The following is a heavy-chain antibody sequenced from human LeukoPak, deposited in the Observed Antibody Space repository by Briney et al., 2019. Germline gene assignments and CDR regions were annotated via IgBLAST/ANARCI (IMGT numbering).Heavy chain of an antibody. CDR3: ARAFPTVTTFDY. CDR2: IDWDDDK. V-gene: IGHV2-70*11. Sequence: SGPALLQPTQTLTLTCTFSGFSLSTSGMCVSWIRQPPGKALEWLARIDWDDDKYYNTSLKTRLTISKDTSKNQVVLTMTNMDPVDTATYYCARAFPTVTTFDYWGQGTLVTVSS. J-gene: IGHJ4*02. CDR1: GFSLSTSGMC. D-gene: IGHD4-17*01.